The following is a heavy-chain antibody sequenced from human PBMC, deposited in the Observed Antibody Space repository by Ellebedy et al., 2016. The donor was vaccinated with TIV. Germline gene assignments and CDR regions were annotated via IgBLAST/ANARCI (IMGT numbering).Heavy chain of an antibody. CDR2: ISTTISTV. CDR3: ARGTPMVHLRDY. CDR1: GFTFGSYS. J-gene: IGHJ4*02. D-gene: IGHD5-18*01. Sequence: PGGSLRLSCAASGFTFGSYSMNWVRQAPGKGLEWISYISTTISTVYYADSVKGRFTISRDNAENSLYLQMNSLRAEDTAVYYCARGTPMVHLRDYWGQGTLVTVSS. V-gene: IGHV3-48*04.